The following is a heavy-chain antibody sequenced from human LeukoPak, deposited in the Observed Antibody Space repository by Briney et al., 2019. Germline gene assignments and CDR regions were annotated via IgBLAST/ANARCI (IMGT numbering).Heavy chain of an antibody. V-gene: IGHV1-8*01. CDR1: GYTFTSYD. CDR2: MNPNSGNT. D-gene: IGHD5-18*01. Sequence: GSVKVSCKASGYTFTSYDINWVRQGTGQGLEWMGWMNPNSGNTGYAQKFQGRVTMTRNTSISTAYMELSSLRSEDTAVYYCARSVDTAMDYYYYGMDVWGQGTTVTVSS. CDR3: ARSVDTAMDYYYYGMDV. J-gene: IGHJ6*02.